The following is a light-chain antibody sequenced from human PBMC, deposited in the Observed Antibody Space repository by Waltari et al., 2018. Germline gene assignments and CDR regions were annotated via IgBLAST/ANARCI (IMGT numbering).Light chain of an antibody. CDR1: RLGDKY. Sequence: SYELTQPPSVSVSPGQTASLTCSGDRLGDKYAYWYQQKPGQSPVRVIYQDSRRSEGVPERFSGSNSGNTATLTISGSQAMDEADYYCQAWDSNTVVFGGGTKLTVL. CDR3: QAWDSNTVV. CDR2: QDS. J-gene: IGLJ2*01. V-gene: IGLV3-1*01.